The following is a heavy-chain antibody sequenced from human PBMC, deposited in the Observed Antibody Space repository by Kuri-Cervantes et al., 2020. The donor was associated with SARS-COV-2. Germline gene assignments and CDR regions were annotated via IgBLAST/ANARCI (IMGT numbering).Heavy chain of an antibody. CDR2: IIPIIGTP. D-gene: IGHD3-22*01. CDR1: GYTFTSYA. V-gene: IGHV1-69*13. Sequence: SVKVSCKASGYTFTSYALSWVRQAPGQGLEWMGGIIPIIGTPNYAQKFQDRVTITADESTSTGYMELSSLRSEDTAVYYCALGYWGSGYPRHYYHMDVWGKGTTVTVSS. CDR3: ALGYWGSGYPRHYYHMDV. J-gene: IGHJ6*03.